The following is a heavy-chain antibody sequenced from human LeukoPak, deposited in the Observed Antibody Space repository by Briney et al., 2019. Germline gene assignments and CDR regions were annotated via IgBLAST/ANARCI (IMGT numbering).Heavy chain of an antibody. J-gene: IGHJ6*02. V-gene: IGHV1-2*02. CDR1: GNTFTGYY. Sequence: ASVKVSCKASGNTFTGYYMHWVRQAPGQGLEWMGWINPNSGGTNYAQKFQGRVTMTRDTSISTAYMELSRLRSDDTAVYYCARDLTYYYDSSGSRNYYYGMDVWGQGTTVTVSS. CDR3: ARDLTYYYDSSGSRNYYYGMDV. D-gene: IGHD3-22*01. CDR2: INPNSGGT.